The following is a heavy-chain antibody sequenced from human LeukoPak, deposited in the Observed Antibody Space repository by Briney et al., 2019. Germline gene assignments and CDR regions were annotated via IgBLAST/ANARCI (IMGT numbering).Heavy chain of an antibody. J-gene: IGHJ4*02. D-gene: IGHD2-2*01. CDR1: GGSFSGYY. Sequence: SETLSLTCAVYGGSFSGYYWSWIRQPPGKGLEWIGEINHSGSTNYNPSLKSRVTISVDTSKNQFSLKLSSVTAANTAVYYCARRVYCSSTSCRYSDYWGQGTLVTVSS. CDR3: ARRVYCSSTSCRYSDY. CDR2: INHSGST. V-gene: IGHV4-34*01.